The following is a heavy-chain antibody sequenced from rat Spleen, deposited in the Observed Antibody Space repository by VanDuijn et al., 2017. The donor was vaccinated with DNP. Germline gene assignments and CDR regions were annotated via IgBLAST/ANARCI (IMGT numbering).Heavy chain of an antibody. D-gene: IGHD1-6*01. CDR1: GFTFSNFG. J-gene: IGHJ3*01. V-gene: IGHV5S13*01. CDR3: ARQRVMYTTATGFAY. CDR2: ISTGGGNT. Sequence: EVKLVESGGGLVQPGRSLKLSCAASGFTFSNFGMAWVRQAPTKGLEWVASISTGGGNTNYRESVKGRFTISRDNAKSSLYLQMNSLRSEDTATYYCARQRVMYTTATGFAYWGQGTLVTVSS.